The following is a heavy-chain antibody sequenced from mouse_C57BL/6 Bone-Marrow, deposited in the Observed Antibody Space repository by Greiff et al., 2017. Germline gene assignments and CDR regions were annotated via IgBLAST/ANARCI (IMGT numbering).Heavy chain of an antibody. J-gene: IGHJ3*01. Sequence: EVKLEESGGGLVQPGGSMTLSCAASGFTFSDAWMDWVRQSPEKGLEWVAEIRNKANSHATSYAVSVKGRFTISKDDSKSSVYLQMNSLRADDSGMYYCTYDDWFAYWGQGTLVTVSA. CDR1: GFTFSDAW. CDR3: TYDDWFAY. D-gene: IGHD2-12*01. V-gene: IGHV6-6*01. CDR2: IRNKANSHAT.